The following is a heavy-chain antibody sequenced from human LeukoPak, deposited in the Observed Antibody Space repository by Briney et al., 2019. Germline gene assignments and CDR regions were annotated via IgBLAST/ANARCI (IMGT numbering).Heavy chain of an antibody. CDR2: IKQDGSEQ. Sequence: GGSLRLSCAASGFTFDTYWMSWVRQAPGKGLEWVANIKQDGSEQDYVDSVKGRFTISRDNAKNSLYLQMNSLRAEDTGVYYCARGDTQSKYRQFDSWGQGSLVIVSS. CDR1: GFTFDTYW. CDR3: ARGDTQSKYRQFDS. J-gene: IGHJ4*02. V-gene: IGHV3-7*04. D-gene: IGHD3-16*02.